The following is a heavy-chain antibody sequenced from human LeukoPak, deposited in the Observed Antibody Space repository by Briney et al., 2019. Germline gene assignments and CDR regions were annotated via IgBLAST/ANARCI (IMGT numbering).Heavy chain of an antibody. V-gene: IGHV3-66*01. Sequence: GGSLRLSCAASGLTVSDNYMSWVRRAPGKGLEWLSVIYPGGSTYYADSVQGRFTITRDNSKNTLILQMNSLRAEDTAVYHCARDREYNYGLDYWGRGTLVTVSS. D-gene: IGHD5-18*01. CDR1: GLTVSDNY. CDR2: IYPGGST. J-gene: IGHJ4*02. CDR3: ARDREYNYGLDY.